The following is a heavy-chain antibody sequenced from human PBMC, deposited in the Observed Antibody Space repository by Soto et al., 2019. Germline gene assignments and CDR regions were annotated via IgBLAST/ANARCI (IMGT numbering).Heavy chain of an antibody. J-gene: IGHJ6*01. CDR1: GFTFSNAW. Sequence: PGGALRLFCAASGFTFSNAWMNWVREGPGKGLEWLGRSKSRVDGGTADYGAATRGRFNISRDDLKNMLYLQMNSLKPDDTAVYYCTAVSYLYYEGMDVWGQGTTVTVSS. D-gene: IGHD2-2*01. CDR3: TAVSYLYYEGMDV. V-gene: IGHV3-15*01. CDR2: SKSRVDGGTA.